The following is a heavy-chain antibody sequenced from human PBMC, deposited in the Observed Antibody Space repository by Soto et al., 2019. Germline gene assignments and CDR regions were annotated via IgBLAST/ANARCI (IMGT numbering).Heavy chain of an antibody. D-gene: IGHD2-21*02. J-gene: IGHJ4*02. V-gene: IGHV1-18*01. CDR2: ISAYNGNT. CDR3: ARRDSPLDY. Sequence: QVQLGQSGAEVKRPGASVKVSCKASGYTFSSYGISWARQAPGQGLEWMGWISAYNGNTNLAQKRQGRVTKTTDTSPSTDYMELRSLRSDDTAVYYCARRDSPLDYWGQGTLVTVSS. CDR1: GYTFSSYG.